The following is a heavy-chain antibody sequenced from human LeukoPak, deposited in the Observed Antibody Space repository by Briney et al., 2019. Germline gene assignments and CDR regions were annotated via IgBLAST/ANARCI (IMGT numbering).Heavy chain of an antibody. CDR1: GFTFSSYE. Sequence: PGGSLRLSCGASGFTFSSYEMNWVRQAPGKGLEWVSYINSSGSTIYYADSVKGRFTISRDNSKNTLYLQMKSLRAEDTSVYYCAKGLRQWLGGAGYYMDVWGKGTTVTVSS. CDR2: INSSGSTI. CDR3: AKGLRQWLGGAGYYMDV. V-gene: IGHV3-48*03. D-gene: IGHD6-19*01. J-gene: IGHJ6*03.